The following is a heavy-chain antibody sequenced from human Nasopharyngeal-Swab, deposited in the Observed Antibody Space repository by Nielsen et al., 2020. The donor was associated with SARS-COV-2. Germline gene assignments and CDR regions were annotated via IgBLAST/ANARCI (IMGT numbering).Heavy chain of an antibody. J-gene: IGHJ6*02. D-gene: IGHD3-22*01. Sequence: WVRQAPGQGLEWVGGLIPVFGTTHYSQKFQDRLRVTADASTDTAYMELSSLRSDDTAVYYCARAITYYYDGSGSPSYGLDVWGQGTTGTVSS. V-gene: IGHV1-69*01. CDR3: ARAITYYYDGSGSPSYGLDV. CDR2: LIPVFGTT.